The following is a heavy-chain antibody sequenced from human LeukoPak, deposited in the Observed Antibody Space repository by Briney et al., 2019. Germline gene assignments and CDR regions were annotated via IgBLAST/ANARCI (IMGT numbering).Heavy chain of an antibody. CDR3: IRVMIVVVAADY. D-gene: IGHD3-22*01. V-gene: IGHV3-49*04. CDR1: GFTFGDYA. CDR2: IRSKAYGGTT. Sequence: GGSLRLSCTASGFTFGDYAMSWVRQAPGKGLEWVGLIRSKAYGGTTEYAASVKGRFTISRDDSKNIAYLQMNSLKTEDTAVYYCIRVMIVVVAADYWGQGTLVTVSS. J-gene: IGHJ4*02.